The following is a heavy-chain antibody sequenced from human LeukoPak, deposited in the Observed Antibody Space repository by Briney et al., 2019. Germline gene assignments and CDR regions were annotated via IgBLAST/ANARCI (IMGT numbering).Heavy chain of an antibody. J-gene: IGHJ5*02. CDR3: AWGSLMAATGTGLSS. CDR2: INPNSGDT. D-gene: IGHD6-13*01. V-gene: IGHV1-2*02. Sequence: ASVKVSCKASGYTFTGFYMHWVRQAPGQGLEWMGWINPNSGDTNYAQNFQGRVTMTRDTSISTAYVELSRLTSDDTAVYYCAWGSLMAATGTGLSSWGQGTLVTVSS. CDR1: GYTFTGFY.